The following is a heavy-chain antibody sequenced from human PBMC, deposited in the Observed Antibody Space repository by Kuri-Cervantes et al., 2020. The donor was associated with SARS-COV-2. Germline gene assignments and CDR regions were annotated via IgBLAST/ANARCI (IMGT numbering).Heavy chain of an antibody. Sequence: GGSLRLSCKGSGYSFTSYWIGWVRQMPGKGLEWMGIIYPGDSDTRYSPSFQGQVTISADKSISTAYLQWSSLKASDTATYYCALSQPEDAFDVWGQGTVVTVSS. CDR3: ALSQPEDAFDV. CDR2: IYPGDSDT. CDR1: GYSFTSYW. J-gene: IGHJ3*01. V-gene: IGHV5-51*01.